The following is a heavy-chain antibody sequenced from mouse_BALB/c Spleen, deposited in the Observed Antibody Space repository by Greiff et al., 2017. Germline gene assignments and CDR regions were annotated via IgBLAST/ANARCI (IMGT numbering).Heavy chain of an antibody. CDR3: ARKDGYYRSWFAY. V-gene: IGHV2-2*02. Sequence: QGQLKESGPGLVQPSQSLSITCTVSGFSLTSYGVHWVRQSPGKGLEWLGVIWSGGSTDYNAAFISRLSISKDNSKSQVFFKMNSLQANDTAIYYCARKDGYYRSWFAYWGQGTLVTVSA. CDR2: IWSGGST. J-gene: IGHJ3*01. D-gene: IGHD2-3*01. CDR1: GFSLTSYG.